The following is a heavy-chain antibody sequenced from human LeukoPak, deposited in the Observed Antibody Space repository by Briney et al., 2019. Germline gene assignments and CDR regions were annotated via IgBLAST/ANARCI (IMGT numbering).Heavy chain of an antibody. D-gene: IGHD3-9*01. J-gene: IGHJ6*03. Sequence: PGGSLRLSCAASGFTFSSYGMHWVRQAPGKGLEWVAFIRYDGSNKYYADSVKGRFTISRDNSKNTLYLQMNSLRAEDTAVYYCAKRLDRYYYYYMDVWGKGTTVTVSS. CDR2: IRYDGSNK. CDR3: AKRLDRYYYYYMDV. V-gene: IGHV3-30*02. CDR1: GFTFSSYG.